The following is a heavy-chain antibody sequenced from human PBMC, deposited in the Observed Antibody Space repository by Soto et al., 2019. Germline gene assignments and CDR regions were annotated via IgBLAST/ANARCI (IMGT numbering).Heavy chain of an antibody. Sequence: VQLVQSGAEVKKPGSSVRVSCKASGGTFSSYALSWVRQAPGQGLEWVGGIMPMFGTTNYAQKLQGRVTITADESPSAAYMELSSLSSDDTAVYYCASRSSRWVSGYFDLWGRGSLVTVSS. CDR3: ASRSSRWVSGYFDL. CDR1: GGTFSSYA. J-gene: IGHJ2*01. V-gene: IGHV1-69*12. CDR2: IMPMFGTT. D-gene: IGHD2-15*01.